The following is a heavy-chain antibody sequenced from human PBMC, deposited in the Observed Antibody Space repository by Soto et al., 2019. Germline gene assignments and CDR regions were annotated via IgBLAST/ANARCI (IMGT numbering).Heavy chain of an antibody. J-gene: IGHJ6*02. Sequence: WTWVRQRPGKGLEWIGFVHDRETADYNPSLKSRVSISVDTFKNKFSLSLSSVTAADSGVYYCARRKSLYVWGQGITVIVSS. CDR3: ARRKSLYV. CDR2: VHDRETA. V-gene: IGHV4-31*02. D-gene: IGHD3-10*01.